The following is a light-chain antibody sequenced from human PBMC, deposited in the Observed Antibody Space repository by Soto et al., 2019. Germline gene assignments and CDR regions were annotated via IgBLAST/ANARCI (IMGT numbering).Light chain of an antibody. CDR1: SSNMGGGYD. Sequence: QSVLTQPPSVSGAPGQRVTISCTGTSSNMGGGYDVPWYQQLPGTAPKLFIYGNSNRPSGVPDRFSGSKSGTSASLAITGLQAEDEADYYCQYYDSSLSVVFGGGTKVTVL. CDR2: GNS. CDR3: QYYDSSLSVV. J-gene: IGLJ2*01. V-gene: IGLV1-40*01.